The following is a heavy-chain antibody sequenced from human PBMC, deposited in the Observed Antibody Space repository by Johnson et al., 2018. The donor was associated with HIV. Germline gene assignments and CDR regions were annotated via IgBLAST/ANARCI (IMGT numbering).Heavy chain of an antibody. Sequence: VQLVESGGGLVQPGGSLRLSCAASGFTVSSYWMHWVRQAPGKGLVWVAFIRYDGSNKYYADSVKGRFTISRDNSKNTLYLQMKSLRAEDTAVYYCAKGRSGTTASIDAFDIWGQGTMVTVSS. V-gene: IGHV3-30*02. CDR2: IRYDGSNK. J-gene: IGHJ3*02. D-gene: IGHD1-7*01. CDR3: AKGRSGTTASIDAFDI. CDR1: GFTVSSYW.